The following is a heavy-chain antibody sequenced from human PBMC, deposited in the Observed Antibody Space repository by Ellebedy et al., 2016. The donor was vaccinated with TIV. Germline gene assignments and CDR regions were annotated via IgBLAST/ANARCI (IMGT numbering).Heavy chain of an antibody. CDR3: AKDRKWLQFLLDY. V-gene: IGHV3-74*01. D-gene: IGHD5-24*01. J-gene: IGHJ4*02. CDR1: GFTFSTHW. Sequence: GGSLRLXXVASGFTFSTHWMHWVRQAPGKGLVWVSRIKSDGSNINYVDSVNGRFIISRDNAKNTLYLQMNSLRAEDTAVYYCAKDRKWLQFLLDYWGQGTLVTVSS. CDR2: IKSDGSNI.